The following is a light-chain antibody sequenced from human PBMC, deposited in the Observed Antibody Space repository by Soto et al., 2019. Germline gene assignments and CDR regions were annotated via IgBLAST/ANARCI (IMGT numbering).Light chain of an antibody. CDR1: QSISSY. Sequence: EIPVNLSLSALSSCVRHRVPITVRASQSISSYLNWYQQKPGKAPKLLIYAASSLQSGVPSRFSGSGSETDFTLTISSLQPEDFATYSCQQSYSTTWTFCQGTKVDIK. V-gene: IGKV1-39*01. CDR2: AAS. J-gene: IGKJ1*01. CDR3: QQSYSTTWT.